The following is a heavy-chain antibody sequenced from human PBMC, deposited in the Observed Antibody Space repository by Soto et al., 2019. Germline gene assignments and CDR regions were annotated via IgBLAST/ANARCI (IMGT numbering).Heavy chain of an antibody. CDR2: ISYDGSNK. V-gene: IGHV3-30-3*01. CDR1: GFTFSSYA. Sequence: GGSLRLSCAASGFTFSSYAMHWVRQAPGKGLEWVAVISYDGSNKYYADSVKGRFTISRDNSKNTLYLQMNSPRAEDTAVYYCARDSGSYIFDYWGQGTLVTVSS. J-gene: IGHJ4*02. D-gene: IGHD1-26*01. CDR3: ARDSGSYIFDY.